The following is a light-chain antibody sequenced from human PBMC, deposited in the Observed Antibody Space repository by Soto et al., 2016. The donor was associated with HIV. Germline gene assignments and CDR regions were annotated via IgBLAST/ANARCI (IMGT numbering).Light chain of an antibody. Sequence: DVVMTQSPLSLPVTLGQPASISCRSSQSLVDSDGNTFLIWFQQRPGQSPRRLFYKVSNRDSGVPDRFSGSGSGTDFTLKISRVEAEDVGVYYCMQGTRWPWTFGQGTEGGNQT. CDR2: KVS. CDR1: QSLVDSDGNTF. V-gene: IGKV2-30*01. CDR3: MQGTRWPWT. J-gene: IGKJ1*01.